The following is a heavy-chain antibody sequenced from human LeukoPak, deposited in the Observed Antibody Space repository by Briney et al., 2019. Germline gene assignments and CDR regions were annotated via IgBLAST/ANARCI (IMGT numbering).Heavy chain of an antibody. D-gene: IGHD3-22*01. CDR1: GYTFTSYY. CDR2: INPSGGST. J-gene: IGHJ5*02. V-gene: IGHV1-46*03. Sequence: GASVKVSCKASGYTFTSYYMHWVRQAPGQGLEWMGIINPSGGSTSYAQRFQGRVTMTRDTSTSTVYMELSSLRSEDTAVYYCATGVDSSGYQYWFDPWGQGTLVTVSS. CDR3: ATGVDSSGYQYWFDP.